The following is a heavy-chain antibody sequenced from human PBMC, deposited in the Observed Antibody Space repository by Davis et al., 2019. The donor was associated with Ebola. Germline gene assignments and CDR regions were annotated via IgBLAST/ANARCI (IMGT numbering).Heavy chain of an antibody. D-gene: IGHD3-10*01. CDR1: GGTFSSYA. Sequence: SVKVSCKASGGTFSSYAISWVRQAPGQGLEWMGGIIPIFGTANYAQKFQGRATITADESTSTAYMELSSLRSEDTAVYYCARSKNNYGLGSDVDYWSQGTLVTVSS. V-gene: IGHV1-69*13. CDR2: IIPIFGTA. CDR3: ARSKNNYGLGSDVDY. J-gene: IGHJ4*02.